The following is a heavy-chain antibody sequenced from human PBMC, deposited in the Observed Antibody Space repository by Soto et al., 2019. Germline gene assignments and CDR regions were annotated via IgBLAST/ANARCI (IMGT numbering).Heavy chain of an antibody. CDR3: ARDGKSHSSGWYPRGDYYYGMDV. V-gene: IGHV3-48*02. CDR2: ISSSTI. CDR1: GFTFSSYS. D-gene: IGHD6-19*01. J-gene: IGHJ6*02. Sequence: PGGSLRLSCAASGFTFSSYSMNWVRQAPGKGLEWVSYISSSTIYYADSVKGRFTISRDNAKNSLYLQMNSLRDEDTAVYYCARDGKSHSSGWYPRGDYYYGMDVWGQGTTVTVSS.